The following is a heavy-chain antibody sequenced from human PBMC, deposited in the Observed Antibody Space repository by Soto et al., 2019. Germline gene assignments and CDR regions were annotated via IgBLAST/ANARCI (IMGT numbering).Heavy chain of an antibody. Sequence: GASVKVSCKASGGTFSSYTISWVRQAPGQGLEWMGRIIPILGIANYAQKFQGRVTITADKSTSTAYMELSSLRSEDTAVYYCARDPPADSSGYDSADAFDIWGQGTMVTVSS. V-gene: IGHV1-69*04. D-gene: IGHD3-22*01. J-gene: IGHJ3*02. CDR3: ARDPPADSSGYDSADAFDI. CDR1: GGTFSSYT. CDR2: IIPILGIA.